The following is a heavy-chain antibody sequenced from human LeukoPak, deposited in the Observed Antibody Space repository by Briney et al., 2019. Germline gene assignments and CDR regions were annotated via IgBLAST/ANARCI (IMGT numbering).Heavy chain of an antibody. CDR2: IRSDGSSN. Sequence: GGSLRLSCAASGFTFRTYGMHWVRQAPGKGLEWVAFIRSDGSSNYYAGSVQGRFTISRDNYKNTVYLQMNSLRAEDTAVYYCAKDLTGENYYYYMDVWGKGTTVTISS. V-gene: IGHV3-30*02. D-gene: IGHD2-21*01. CDR1: GFTFRTYG. CDR3: AKDLTGENYYYYMDV. J-gene: IGHJ6*03.